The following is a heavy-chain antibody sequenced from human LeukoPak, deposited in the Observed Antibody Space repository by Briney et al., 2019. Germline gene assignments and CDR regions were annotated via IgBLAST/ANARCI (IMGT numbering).Heavy chain of an antibody. Sequence: SETLSLTCTVSGGSISSGGYYWRWIRQHPGKGLEWIGYIYYSGSTYYNPSLKSRVTISVDTSKNQFSLKLSSVTAADTAVYYCARGRYSSSWCDYWGQGALVTVSS. V-gene: IGHV4-31*03. CDR2: IYYSGST. CDR1: GGSISSGGYY. D-gene: IGHD6-13*01. CDR3: ARGRYSSSWCDY. J-gene: IGHJ4*02.